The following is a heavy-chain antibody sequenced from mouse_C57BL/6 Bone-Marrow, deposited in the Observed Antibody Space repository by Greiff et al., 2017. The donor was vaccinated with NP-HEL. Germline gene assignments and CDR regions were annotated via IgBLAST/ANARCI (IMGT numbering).Heavy chain of an antibody. CDR2: ISSGSSTI. D-gene: IGHD2-2*01. J-gene: IGHJ1*03. CDR1: GFTFSDYG. Sequence: DVQLVESGGGLVKPGGSLKLSCAASGFTFSDYGMHWVRQAPEKGLEWVAYISSGSSTIYYADTVKGRFTISRDNAKNTLFLQMTSLRSEDTAMYYCARRYGYDVGVAWYFDVWGTGTTVTVSS. V-gene: IGHV5-17*01. CDR3: ARRYGYDVGVAWYFDV.